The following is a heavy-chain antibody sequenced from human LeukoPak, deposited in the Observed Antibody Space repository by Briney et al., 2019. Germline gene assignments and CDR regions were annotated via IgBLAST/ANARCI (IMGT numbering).Heavy chain of an antibody. CDR3: ATQGGAYYYDSSGYCDY. V-gene: IGHV4-59*08. D-gene: IGHD3-22*01. CDR1: GGSINNYY. J-gene: IGHJ4*02. Sequence: PSETLSLTCTVSGGSINNYYWSWIRQPPGKGLEWIGSIYHSGSTYYNPSLKSRVTISVDTSKNQFSLKLSSVTAADTAVYYCATQGGAYYYDSSGYCDYWGQGTLVTVSS. CDR2: IYHSGST.